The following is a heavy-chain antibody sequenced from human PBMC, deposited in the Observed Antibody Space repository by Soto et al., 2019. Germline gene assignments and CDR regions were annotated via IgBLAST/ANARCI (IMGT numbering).Heavy chain of an antibody. CDR2: INPNSGGT. V-gene: IGHV1-2*04. Sequence: ASVKVSCKASGYTFTGYYMHWVRQAPGQGLEWMGWINPNSGGTNYAQKFQGWVTMTRDTSISTAYMELSRLRSDDTAVYYCARGVSSSSVFSADPWGQGTLVTVSS. CDR3: ARGVSSSSVFSADP. J-gene: IGHJ5*02. D-gene: IGHD6-6*01. CDR1: GYTFTGYY.